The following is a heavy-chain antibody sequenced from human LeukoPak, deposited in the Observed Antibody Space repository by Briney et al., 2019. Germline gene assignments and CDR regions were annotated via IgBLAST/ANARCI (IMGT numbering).Heavy chain of an antibody. J-gene: IGHJ6*02. CDR3: ARDRVAGPYYYSYYGMDV. D-gene: IGHD6-19*01. V-gene: IGHV3-53*01. CDR2: IYSGGST. CDR1: GFTVSSNY. Sequence: GGSLRLSCAASGFTVSSNYMSWVRQAPGKGLEWVSVIYSGGSTYYADSVKGRFTISRDNSKNTLYLHMNSLRAEDTTVYYFARDRVAGPYYYSYYGMDVWGQGTTVTVSS.